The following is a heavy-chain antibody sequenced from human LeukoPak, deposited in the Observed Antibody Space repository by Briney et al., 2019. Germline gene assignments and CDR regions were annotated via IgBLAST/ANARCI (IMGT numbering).Heavy chain of an antibody. D-gene: IGHD3-22*01. Sequence: GGSLRLSCAASGFSFSSYALSWVRQAAGKGLEWFSTISGSGGTTYHADSVKGRFTISRDNSKNTLYLQMNSLRAEDTAVYYCARDYYDSGTHYHFDYWGRGTLVTVSS. CDR1: GFSFSSYA. J-gene: IGHJ4*02. V-gene: IGHV3-23*01. CDR2: ISGSGGTT. CDR3: ARDYYDSGTHYHFDY.